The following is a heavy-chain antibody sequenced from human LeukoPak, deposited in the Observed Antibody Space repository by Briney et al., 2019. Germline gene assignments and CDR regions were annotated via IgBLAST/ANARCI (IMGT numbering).Heavy chain of an antibody. CDR3: ARGGSCSGGNCKYTRKEIGY. D-gene: IGHD2-15*01. CDR1: GFTFDDYA. J-gene: IGHJ4*02. V-gene: IGHV3-9*01. Sequence: PGGSLRLSCAASGFTFDDYAMHWVRQAPGRGLEWVSVISWNSGYIAYVDSVKGRFTISRDNAKNSLYLHMNSLRADDTAVYYCARGGSCSGGNCKYTRKEIGYWGQGTLVTVSS. CDR2: ISWNSGYI.